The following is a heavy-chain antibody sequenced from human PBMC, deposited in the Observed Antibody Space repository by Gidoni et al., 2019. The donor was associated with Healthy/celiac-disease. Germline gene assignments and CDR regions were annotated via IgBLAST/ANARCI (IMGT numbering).Heavy chain of an antibody. V-gene: IGHV3-15*01. CDR1: NAW. J-gene: IGHJ3*02. CDR2: IKSKTDGGTT. Sequence: NAWMSWVRQAPGKGLEWVGRIKSKTDGGTTDYAAPVKGRFTISRDDSKNTLYLQMNSLKTEDTAVYYCTTDRYSGSSVRLLDAFDIWGQGTMVTVSS. D-gene: IGHD1-26*01. CDR3: TTDRYSGSSVRLLDAFDI.